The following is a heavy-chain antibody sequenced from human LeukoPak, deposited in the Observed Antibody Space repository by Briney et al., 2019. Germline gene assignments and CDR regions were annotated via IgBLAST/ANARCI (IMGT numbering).Heavy chain of an antibody. CDR1: GGSISSYC. Sequence: SETLSLTCTVSGGSISSYCWSWIRQPPGKGLEWVAYRYYSGSTNYNPSLKSRVTISVDTSKNQFSLKLSSVTAADTAVYYCARVKRGSWSGEGVFAFDIWGQGTMVTVSS. V-gene: IGHV4-59*01. J-gene: IGHJ3*02. CDR2: RYYSGST. CDR3: ARVKRGSWSGEGVFAFDI. D-gene: IGHD3-10*01.